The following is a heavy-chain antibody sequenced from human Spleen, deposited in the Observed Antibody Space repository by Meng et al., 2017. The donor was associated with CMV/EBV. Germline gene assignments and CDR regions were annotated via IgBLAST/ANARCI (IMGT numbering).Heavy chain of an antibody. V-gene: IGHV4-39*07. J-gene: IGHJ4*02. CDR1: GGSISSSSYY. CDR3: ARDRGSSGYVDY. Sequence: GSLRLSCTVSGGSISSSSYYWGWIRQPPGKGLEWIGNIYYSGSTYYNPSLKSRVTISVDTSKNQFSLKLSSATAADTAVYYCARDRGSSGYVDYWGQGTLVTVSS. CDR2: IYYSGST. D-gene: IGHD3-22*01.